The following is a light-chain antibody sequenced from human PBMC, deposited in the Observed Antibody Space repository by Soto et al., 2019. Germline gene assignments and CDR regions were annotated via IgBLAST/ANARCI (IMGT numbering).Light chain of an antibody. CDR2: SDD. CDR3: ASWEDSLNGWV. Sequence: QAVVTQPPSASGTPGQRVTISCSGSSSNVGSNTVSWYQQLPGTAPKVLIYSDDQRPSGVPDRFSGSRSGSSASLAISGLQSGDEADYYCASWEDSLNGWVFGGGTKVTVL. J-gene: IGLJ3*02. V-gene: IGLV1-44*01. CDR1: SSNVGSNT.